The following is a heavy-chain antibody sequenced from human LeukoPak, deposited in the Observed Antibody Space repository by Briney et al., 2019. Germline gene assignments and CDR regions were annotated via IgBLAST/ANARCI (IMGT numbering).Heavy chain of an antibody. D-gene: IGHD5-18*01. J-gene: IGHJ3*02. V-gene: IGHV3-33*01. CDR3: ARAGGVPAEDRAMVYAFDI. CDR2: ISYDGSNK. Sequence: GGSRRLSCAASGFTFSSYGMHWVRQAPGKGLECVALISYDGSNKYYADSVKGRFTISRDNSKNTLYLQMNSLKPEDRAVYYCARAGGVPAEDRAMVYAFDIWGQGTMVTVSS. CDR1: GFTFSSYG.